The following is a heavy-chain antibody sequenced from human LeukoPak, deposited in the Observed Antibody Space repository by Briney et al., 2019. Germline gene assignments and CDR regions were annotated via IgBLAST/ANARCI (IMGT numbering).Heavy chain of an antibody. CDR2: ISYDGSNK. CDR3: ARPMTWIQLWSYFDY. Sequence: LTGGSLRLSCAASGFTFSSYAMHWVRQAPGKGLEWVAVISYDGSNKYYADSVKGRFTISRDNSKNTLYLQMNSLRAEDTAVYYCARPMTWIQLWSYFDYWGQGTLATVSS. CDR1: GFTFSSYA. D-gene: IGHD5-18*01. V-gene: IGHV3-30-3*02. J-gene: IGHJ4*02.